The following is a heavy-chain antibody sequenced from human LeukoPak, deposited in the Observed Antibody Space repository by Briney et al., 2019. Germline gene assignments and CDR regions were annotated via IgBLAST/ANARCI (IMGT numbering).Heavy chain of an antibody. V-gene: IGHV1-2*02. CDR3: ARDLLAYCGGDCYSDY. CDR1: GYSFTSYY. D-gene: IGHD2-21*02. Sequence: ASVKVSCKASGYSFTSYYMHCVRQAPGQGLEWMGWINPNSGGTNYAQKFQGRVTMTRDTSISTAYMELSRLRSDDTAVYYCARDLLAYCGGDCYSDYWGQGTLVTVSS. J-gene: IGHJ4*02. CDR2: INPNSGGT.